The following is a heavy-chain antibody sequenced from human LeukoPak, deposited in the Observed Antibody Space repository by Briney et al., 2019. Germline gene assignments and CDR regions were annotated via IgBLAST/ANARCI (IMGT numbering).Heavy chain of an antibody. V-gene: IGHV1-8*03. CDR3: ARTTSLTASGYDY. Sequence: ASVKVSCKTSGYTFTSYHINWVRQATGQGLEWMGWMNPYSGDRGYAQKFQGRLSITSDTSISTAYMDLSSLRSEDTAVYFCARTTSLTASGYDYWGQGTLVTVCS. J-gene: IGHJ4*02. CDR1: GYTFTSYH. CDR2: MNPYSGDR. D-gene: IGHD4-17*01.